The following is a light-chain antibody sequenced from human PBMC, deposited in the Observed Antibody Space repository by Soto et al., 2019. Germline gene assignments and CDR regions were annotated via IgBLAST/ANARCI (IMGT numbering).Light chain of an antibody. J-gene: IGLJ2*01. Sequence: QSVLTQPASVSGSPGQSITISRTGTSSDVGGYNYVSWYQQHPGKAPKLMIYDVSNWPSGVSNRFSGSKSGNTASLTISGLQAEDEADYYCSSYTSSSTLVFGGGTKVTVL. CDR1: SSDVGGYNY. CDR2: DVS. V-gene: IGLV2-14*01. CDR3: SSYTSSSTLV.